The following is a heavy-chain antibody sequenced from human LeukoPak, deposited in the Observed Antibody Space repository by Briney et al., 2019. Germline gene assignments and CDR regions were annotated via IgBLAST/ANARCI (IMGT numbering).Heavy chain of an antibody. CDR2: IYSGGNT. D-gene: IGHD6-13*01. J-gene: IGHJ4*02. V-gene: IGHV3-66*02. CDR3: ARDSIRQQLYYFDY. Sequence: GGSLRLSCTVSGFTVSSNSMSWVRQAPGKGLEWVSFIYSGGNTHNSDSVKGRFTISRDNSKNTLYLQMNSLRPEDTAVYYCARDSIRQQLYYFDYWGQGTLVTVSS. CDR1: GFTVSSNS.